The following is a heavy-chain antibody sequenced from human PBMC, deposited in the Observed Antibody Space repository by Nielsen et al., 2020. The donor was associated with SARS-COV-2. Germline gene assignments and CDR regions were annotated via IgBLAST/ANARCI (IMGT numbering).Heavy chain of an antibody. Sequence: GGSLRLSCAASGFTFDDYAMHWVRQAPGKGLEWVSGISWNSGSIAYADSVKGRFTISRDNAKNSLHLQMNSLRAEDTAIYYCARGRRVGTTLFEYWGQGTLVTVSS. J-gene: IGHJ4*02. D-gene: IGHD1-14*01. CDR2: ISWNSGSI. V-gene: IGHV3-9*01. CDR3: ARGRRVGTTLFEY. CDR1: GFTFDDYA.